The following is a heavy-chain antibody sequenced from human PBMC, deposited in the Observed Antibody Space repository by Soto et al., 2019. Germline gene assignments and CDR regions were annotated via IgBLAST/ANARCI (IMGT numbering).Heavy chain of an antibody. CDR2: ISSSSFTI. V-gene: IGHV3-48*01. J-gene: IGHJ4*02. Sequence: PGGSLRLSCAASGFRFSDYSMNWVRQAPGRGLEWVSYISSSSFTIHYADSVEGRFAISRHNSKNTLHLQMNSLQPEDTAVHYCARDRSRYSSGWYGLFDYWGQGTLVTVSS. D-gene: IGHD6-19*01. CDR1: GFRFSDYS. CDR3: ARDRSRYSSGWYGLFDY.